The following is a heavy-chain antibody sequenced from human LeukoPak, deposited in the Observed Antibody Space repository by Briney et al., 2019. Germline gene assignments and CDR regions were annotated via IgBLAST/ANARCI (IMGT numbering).Heavy chain of an antibody. Sequence: SETLSLTCTVSGDSINDFYWTWIRQSPGNGLEWIGYIYYDGSTDYNPSLKSRVTMSIDTSRSQFSLKLNSVTAADTAVYYCTKVGLSGLFDYWGQGALVTVSS. CDR2: IYYDGST. J-gene: IGHJ4*02. CDR1: GDSINDFY. CDR3: TKVGLSGLFDY. D-gene: IGHD3-10*01. V-gene: IGHV4-59*01.